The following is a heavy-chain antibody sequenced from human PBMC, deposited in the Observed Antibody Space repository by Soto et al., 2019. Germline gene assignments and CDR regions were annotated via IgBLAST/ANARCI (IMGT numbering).Heavy chain of an antibody. CDR2: ISAYNGNT. CDR1: GYTFTSYG. Sequence: ASVKVSCKASGYTFTSYGISWVRQAPGQGLEWMGWISAYNGNTNYAQKLQGRVTMTTDTSTSTAYMELRSLRSDDTAVYYCARVGRIAVAGFHFDYWGQGTLVTVSS. CDR3: ARVGRIAVAGFHFDY. D-gene: IGHD6-19*01. V-gene: IGHV1-18*01. J-gene: IGHJ4*02.